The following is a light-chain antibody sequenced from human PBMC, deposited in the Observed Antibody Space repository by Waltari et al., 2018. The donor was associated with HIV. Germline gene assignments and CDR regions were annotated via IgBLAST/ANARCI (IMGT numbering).Light chain of an antibody. V-gene: IGLV1-51*01. J-gene: IGLJ3*02. CDR3: GMWDTSLSEGV. Sequence: QSVLTQPPSVSAAPGQKVTLSCSGSLSNIENSAISWYRQYPGTSPQLVIYENDKRPSGIPDRFSGTKSGTSASLVITDLQIGDEADYYCGMWDTSLSEGVFGGGTKVTVL. CDR1: LSNIENSA. CDR2: END.